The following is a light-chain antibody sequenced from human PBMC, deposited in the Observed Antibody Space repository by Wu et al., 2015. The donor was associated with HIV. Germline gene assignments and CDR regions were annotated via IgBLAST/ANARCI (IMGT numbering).Light chain of an antibody. Sequence: MVMTQSPATLSVSPGEGATLSCRASQNVSTNLAWYQQKPGQAPRLLIYDASTRASGVPARFSGSGSATDFILTISRLEPEDFAVYYCQQYASSTWTFGQGTNVEIK. CDR3: QQYASSTWT. V-gene: IGKV3-15*01. J-gene: IGKJ1*01. CDR2: DAS. CDR1: QNVSTN.